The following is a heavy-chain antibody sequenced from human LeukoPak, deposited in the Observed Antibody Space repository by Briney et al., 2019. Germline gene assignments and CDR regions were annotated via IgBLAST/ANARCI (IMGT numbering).Heavy chain of an antibody. CDR3: ASLLGYCSGGSCYCDY. Sequence: SETLSLTCTVSGGSISSSSYYWGWIRQPPGKGLEWIGSIYYSGSTYYNPSLKSRVTISVDTSKNQFSLKLSSVTAADTAVYYCASLLGYCSGGSCYCDYWGQGTLVTVSS. CDR2: IYYSGST. D-gene: IGHD2-15*01. V-gene: IGHV4-39*07. J-gene: IGHJ4*02. CDR1: GGSISSSSYY.